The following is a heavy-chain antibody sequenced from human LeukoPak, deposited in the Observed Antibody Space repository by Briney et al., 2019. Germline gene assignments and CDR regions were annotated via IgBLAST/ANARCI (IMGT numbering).Heavy chain of an antibody. CDR3: ARLRYYDSSGYYFDI. D-gene: IGHD3-22*01. J-gene: IGHJ3*02. Sequence: PGGSLRLSCAASGFTFSEYYMSWIRQAPGKGLEWVSYISSSNNFRNYADSVKGRFTISRDNAKNSLYLQMNSLRAEDTAVYYCARLRYYDSSGYYFDIWGQGTMVTVSS. CDR2: ISSSNNFR. CDR1: GFTFSEYY. V-gene: IGHV3-11*03.